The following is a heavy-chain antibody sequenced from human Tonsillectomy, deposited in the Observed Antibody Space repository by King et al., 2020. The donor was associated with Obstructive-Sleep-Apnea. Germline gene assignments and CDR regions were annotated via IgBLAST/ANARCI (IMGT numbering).Heavy chain of an antibody. CDR3: AKRAYSNNGPDY. V-gene: IGHV3-30*02. J-gene: IGHJ4*02. CDR2: IRYDGTDK. Sequence: VQLVESGGGVVQPGRSLRLSCAASGFTFSDYGMHWVRQAPGKGLQWVSFIRYDGTDKYYADSVKGRFTISRDNSQNTLYLQMNSLRADDTAVYYCAKRAYSNNGPDYWGQGTLVTVSS. D-gene: IGHD4-11*01. CDR1: GFTFSDYG.